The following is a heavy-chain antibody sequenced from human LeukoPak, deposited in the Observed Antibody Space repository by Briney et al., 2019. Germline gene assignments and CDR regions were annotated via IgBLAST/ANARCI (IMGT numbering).Heavy chain of an antibody. J-gene: IGHJ4*02. V-gene: IGHV1-2*02. CDR3: ARESEDSSGYDSLFAMLGY. CDR2: INPNSGGT. Sequence: GASVKVSCKASGYTFTSYYMHWVRQAPGQGLEWMGWINPNSGGTNYAQKFQGRVTMTRDTSISTAYMELSRLRSDDTAVYYCARESEDSSGYDSLFAMLGYWGQGTLVTVSS. CDR1: GYTFTSYY. D-gene: IGHD3-22*01.